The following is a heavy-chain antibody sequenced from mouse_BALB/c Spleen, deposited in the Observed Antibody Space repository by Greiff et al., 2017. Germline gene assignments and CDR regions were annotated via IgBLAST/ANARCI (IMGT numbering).Heavy chain of an antibody. D-gene: IGHD1-1*01. V-gene: IGHV1-5*01. CDR2: IYPGNSDT. Sequence: EVQLQQSGTVLARPGASVKMSCKASGYSFTSYWMHWVKQRPGQGLEWIGAIYPGNSDTSYTQKFKGKAKLTAVTSASTAYMELSSLTNEDSAVYYCTRSDYGWAMDDWGQGTSVTVSS. CDR1: GYSFTSYW. J-gene: IGHJ4*01. CDR3: TRSDYGWAMDD.